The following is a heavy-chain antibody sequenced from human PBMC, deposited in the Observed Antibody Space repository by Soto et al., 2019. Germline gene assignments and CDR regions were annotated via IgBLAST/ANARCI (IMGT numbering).Heavy chain of an antibody. V-gene: IGHV3-21*01. Sequence: EMQLVESGGGLVKPGGSLRLSCAASGFTFSTYGMNWVRQAPGKGLEWVSSISSGSEYIYYADSLKGRLTISTDNAMNSLYLQRTSLRAEDTAVYLWATDGAAGSVMEVWGQGTTVTVSS. CDR3: ATDGAAGSVMEV. CDR2: ISSGSEYI. J-gene: IGHJ6*02. D-gene: IGHD6-13*01. CDR1: GFTFSTYG.